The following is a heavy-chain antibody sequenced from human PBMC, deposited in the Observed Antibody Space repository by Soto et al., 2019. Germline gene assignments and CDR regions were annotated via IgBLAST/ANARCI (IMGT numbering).Heavy chain of an antibody. J-gene: IGHJ6*02. D-gene: IGHD3-22*01. CDR1: GYSFTSYW. Sequence: GESLKISCKGSGYSFTSYWIGWVRQMRGKGLEWMGIIYPGDSDTRYSPSFQGQVTISADKSISTAYLQWSSLKASDTAMYYCARASVVTSFGMDVWGQATTVTVSS. CDR2: IYPGDSDT. CDR3: ARASVVTSFGMDV. V-gene: IGHV5-51*01.